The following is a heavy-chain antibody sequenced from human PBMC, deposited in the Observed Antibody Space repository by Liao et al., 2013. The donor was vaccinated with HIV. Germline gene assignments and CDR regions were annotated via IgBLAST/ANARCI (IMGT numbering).Heavy chain of an antibody. D-gene: IGHD5-12*01. CDR3: ARVVTTIHHFFYMDV. CDR2: IYPSGST. V-gene: IGHV4-4*07. J-gene: IGHJ6*03. CDR1: GGYISSYY. Sequence: QVQLQESGPGLVKPSETLSLACSVSGGYISSYYWSWIRQPAGKGLEWIGRIYPSGSTNYNPSLKSRVTMSVDTSNNQFSLKVSSVTAADTAVYFCARVVTTIHHFFYMDVWGERDHGHRLL.